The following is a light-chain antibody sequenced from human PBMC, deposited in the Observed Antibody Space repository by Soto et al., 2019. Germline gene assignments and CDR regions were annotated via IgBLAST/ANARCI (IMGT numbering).Light chain of an antibody. J-gene: IGKJ1*01. CDR2: MAS. CDR3: QQYSRQAT. V-gene: IGKV1-5*03. CDR1: PSIGYW. Sequence: DIQMTQSPSTLSASVGDRVTIICRASPSIGYWLAWYQQKPGKAPKPLIYMASSLESGVPPRFSGSGAGTDFALTISSLLPDDFATYHCQQYSRQATFGQGTKVEIK.